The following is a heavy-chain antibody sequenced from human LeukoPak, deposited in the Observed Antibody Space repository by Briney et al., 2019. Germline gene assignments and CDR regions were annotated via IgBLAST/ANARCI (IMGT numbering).Heavy chain of an antibody. CDR3: ARRPATLVSRYYYYGMDV. D-gene: IGHD1-26*01. CDR1: GFSFSTYA. J-gene: IGHJ6*02. V-gene: IGHV3-23*01. Sequence: GGSLRLSCAASGFSFSTYAMSWVRQAPGKGLEWVSAISGSGDSTYYADSVKGRFTISRDNSKNTLHLQMNSLRAGDTAVYYCARRPATLVSRYYYYGMDVWGQGTAVTVSS. CDR2: ISGSGDST.